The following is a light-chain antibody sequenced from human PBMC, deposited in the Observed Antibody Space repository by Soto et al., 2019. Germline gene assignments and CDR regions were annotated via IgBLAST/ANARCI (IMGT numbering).Light chain of an antibody. CDR2: GAS. V-gene: IGKV3-20*01. Sequence: EIVLTQSPGTLSLSSGERATLSCRASQSVRSNYLAWYQQKPGQAPRLLIYGASSRATGIPDRFGGSGSGXXXXXXXXRLEPEDFAVYYCQQYASSPLTFGGGTKVEIK. J-gene: IGKJ4*01. CDR3: QQYASSPLT. CDR1: QSVRSNY.